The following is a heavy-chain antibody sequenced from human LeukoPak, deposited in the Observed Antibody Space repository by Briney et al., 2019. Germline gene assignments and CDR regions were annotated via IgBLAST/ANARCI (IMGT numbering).Heavy chain of an antibody. J-gene: IGHJ5*02. Sequence: SETLSLTCTVSGYSISSGYYWGWIRQPPGKGLEWIGSIYHSGSTYYNPSLKSRVTISVDTSKNQFSLKLSSVTAADTAVYYCARDFRAFGYYYDSSGYNWFDPWGQGTLVTVSS. CDR1: GYSISSGYY. D-gene: IGHD3-22*01. CDR3: ARDFRAFGYYYDSSGYNWFDP. CDR2: IYHSGST. V-gene: IGHV4-38-2*02.